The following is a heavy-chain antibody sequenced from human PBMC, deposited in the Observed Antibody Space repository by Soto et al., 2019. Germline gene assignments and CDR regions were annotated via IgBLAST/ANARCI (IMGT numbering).Heavy chain of an antibody. D-gene: IGHD2-15*01. CDR3: ARDYAPGYCSGGSCYRNRDWFDP. CDR1: GCTFSSYA. Sequence: LVKVSCKASGCTFSSYAISWVRQARGQGLEWMGGIIPIFGTANYAQKFQGRVTITADESTSTAYMELSSLRSEDTAVYYCARDYAPGYCSGGSCYRNRDWFDPWGQGNLVTV. J-gene: IGHJ5*02. V-gene: IGHV1-69*13. CDR2: IIPIFGTA.